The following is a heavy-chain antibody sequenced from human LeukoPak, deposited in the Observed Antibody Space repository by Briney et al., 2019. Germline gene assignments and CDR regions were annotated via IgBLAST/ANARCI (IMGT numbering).Heavy chain of an antibody. J-gene: IGHJ4*02. D-gene: IGHD3-22*01. CDR1: GFTFSSYA. Sequence: GGSLRLSCAASGFTFSSYAMSLVRQAPGKGLEWVSAISGSGGSTYYADSVKGRFTISRDNSKNTLYLQMNSLRAEDTAVYYCAKDFRDSSGYYYLLGYYFDYWGQGTLVTVSS. CDR3: AKDFRDSSGYYYLLGYYFDY. CDR2: ISGSGGST. V-gene: IGHV3-23*01.